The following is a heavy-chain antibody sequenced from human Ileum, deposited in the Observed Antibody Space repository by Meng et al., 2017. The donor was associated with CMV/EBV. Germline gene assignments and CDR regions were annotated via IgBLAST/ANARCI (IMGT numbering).Heavy chain of an antibody. V-gene: IGHV1-18*01. J-gene: IGHJ4*02. CDR2: ISAYNGNT. CDR3: ARRGVPAAINYFDY. D-gene: IGHD2-2*01. CDR1: GYTFTSYG. Sequence: ASVKVSCKASGYTFTSYGISWVRQAPGQGLEWMGWISAYNGNTNYAQKLHGRVTLTTDTSTSTAYMELRSLRSDDTAVYYCARRGVPAAINYFDYWGQGTLVTVSS.